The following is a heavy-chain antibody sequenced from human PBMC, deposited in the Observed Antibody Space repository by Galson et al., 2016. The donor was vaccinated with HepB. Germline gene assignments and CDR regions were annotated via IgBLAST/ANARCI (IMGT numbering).Heavy chain of an antibody. J-gene: IGHJ4*02. CDR1: GFTFSSHA. V-gene: IGHV3-30-3*01. Sequence: SLRLSCAASGFTFSSHAMHWVRQAPGKGLEWVALISYDGSKTSSAASVTGRFTISRDNSNNTLFLQMDSLRAEDTAVYYCARALLEGYPPVDYWGRGTLVTVSS. CDR2: ISYDGSKT. D-gene: IGHD5-24*01. CDR3: ARALLEGYPPVDY.